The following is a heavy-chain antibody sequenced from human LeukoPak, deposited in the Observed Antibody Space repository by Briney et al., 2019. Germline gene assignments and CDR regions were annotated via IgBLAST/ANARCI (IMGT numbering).Heavy chain of an antibody. CDR3: ARRTYYYDSGSYSKSYYFDY. CDR1: GFTFTDFY. CDR2: ISRSSTDT. J-gene: IGHJ4*02. Sequence: PGGSLRLSCAASGFTFTDFYMSWIRQAPGKGLEWLSDISRSSTDTNYADSVKGRFTISRDNAKNSLFLQLNSLRAEDTAVYYCARRTYYYDSGSYSKSYYFDYWGQGTLVTVSS. D-gene: IGHD3-10*01. V-gene: IGHV3-11*06.